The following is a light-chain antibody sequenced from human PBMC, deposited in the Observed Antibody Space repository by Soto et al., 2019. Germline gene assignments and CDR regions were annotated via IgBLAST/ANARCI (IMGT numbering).Light chain of an antibody. Sequence: DLQMTQSPSSLSASVGDRVTITCRASQTISSYLNWYQQKPGKAPNLLIHAASSLQSGVPSRFSGSGSGTDFTLTISTLQPEDFASYYCQQSFSVPYTFGQGTKLEIK. CDR1: QTISSY. CDR3: QQSFSVPYT. V-gene: IGKV1-39*01. CDR2: AAS. J-gene: IGKJ2*01.